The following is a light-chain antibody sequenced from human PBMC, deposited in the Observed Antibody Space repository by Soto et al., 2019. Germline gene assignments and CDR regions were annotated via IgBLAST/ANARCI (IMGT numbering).Light chain of an antibody. CDR1: TGAVTGGHY. CDR2: DTS. CDR3: LLHYSDSLA. V-gene: IGLV7-46*01. Sequence: QAVVPQEPSLTVSPGGTVTLTCGSSTGAVTGGHYPYWFQQKPGQAPRTLIYDTSNKHSWTPARFSGSLLGGKAALTLSGAQPEDEADYYCLLHYSDSLAFGGGTKLTVL. J-gene: IGLJ2*01.